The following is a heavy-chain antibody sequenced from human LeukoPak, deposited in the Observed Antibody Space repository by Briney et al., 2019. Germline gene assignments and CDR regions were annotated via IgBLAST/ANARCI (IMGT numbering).Heavy chain of an antibody. CDR2: ISSSSSTI. CDR3: ASYSGYSSSWYFDY. V-gene: IGHV3-11*01. D-gene: IGHD6-13*01. CDR1: GGSFSGYY. J-gene: IGHJ4*02. Sequence: LSLTCAVYGGSFSGYYWSWIRQPPGKGLEWVSYISSSSSTIYYADSVKGRFTISRDNSKNTLYLQMNSLRAEDTAVYYCASYSGYSSSWYFDYWGQGTLVTVSS.